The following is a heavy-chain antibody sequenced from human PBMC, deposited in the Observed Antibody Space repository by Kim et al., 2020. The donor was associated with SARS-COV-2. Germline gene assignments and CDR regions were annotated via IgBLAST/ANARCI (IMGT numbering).Heavy chain of an antibody. Sequence: SVKVSCKASGGTFSSYAITWVRQAPGQGLEWMGGIIPIFGTPKYAQKFQGRVTIIADKSTSTAYMELSSLRSEDTAVYYCARGAGPGIAVGAYYFDFWGQGTLVTVSS. V-gene: IGHV1-69*06. CDR3: ARGAGPGIAVGAYYFDF. D-gene: IGHD6-19*01. J-gene: IGHJ4*02. CDR2: IIPIFGTP. CDR1: GGTFSSYA.